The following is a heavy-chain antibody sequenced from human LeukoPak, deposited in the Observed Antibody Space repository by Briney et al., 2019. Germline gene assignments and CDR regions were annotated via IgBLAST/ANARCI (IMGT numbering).Heavy chain of an antibody. Sequence: SETLSHACTVSGGSINSSTFYWGWIRQPPGKGLEWIGSIYYDGSTYYNPSLKSRVTISVDTSKNQFSLKLTSVTAADTAVYFCARRSDSGSDDGEDYFDYWGQGTLVTVSS. D-gene: IGHD1-26*01. CDR2: IYYDGST. CDR3: ARRSDSGSDDGEDYFDY. V-gene: IGHV4-39*01. J-gene: IGHJ4*02. CDR1: GGSINSSTFY.